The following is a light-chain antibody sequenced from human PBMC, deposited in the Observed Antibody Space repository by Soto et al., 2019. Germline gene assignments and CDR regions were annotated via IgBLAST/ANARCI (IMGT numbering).Light chain of an antibody. Sequence: DIVMTQSPLSLPVTPGEPASISCRSSQSLLHTNGKNSLDWYRQKPGHSPQLLIFWGSNRASGVPDRFSGSGSGTDFTLKISRVEAEDVGVYYCMQALQTPPTFGQGTKVEIK. V-gene: IGKV2-28*01. CDR2: WGS. CDR1: QSLLHTNGKNS. CDR3: MQALQTPPT. J-gene: IGKJ1*01.